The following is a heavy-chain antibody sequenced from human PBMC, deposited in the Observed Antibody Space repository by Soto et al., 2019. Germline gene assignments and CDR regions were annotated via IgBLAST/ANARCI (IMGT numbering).Heavy chain of an antibody. D-gene: IGHD3-22*01. Sequence: SETLSLTCAVYGGSFSGYYWSWIRQPPGKGLEWIGEINHSGSTNYNPSLKSRVTISVDTSKNQFSLKLSSVTAADTAVYYCARGPITTNPRFDPWGQGTLVTVSS. CDR1: GGSFSGYY. CDR2: INHSGST. CDR3: ARGPITTNPRFDP. J-gene: IGHJ5*02. V-gene: IGHV4-34*01.